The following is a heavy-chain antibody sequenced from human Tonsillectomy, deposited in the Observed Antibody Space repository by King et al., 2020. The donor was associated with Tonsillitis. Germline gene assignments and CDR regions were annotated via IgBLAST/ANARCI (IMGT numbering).Heavy chain of an antibody. J-gene: IGHJ6*02. Sequence: VQLVESGGGLVQPGRSLRLSCTASGFTFGDYAMSWVRQAPGKGLEWVGFIRMTAYGGTTEYAASVKGRFTISRDDSKNIAYLRMNSLKTEDTAVYYCTRDPRYCSGGRFSDNYYYGMDVWGQGTTVTVSS. CDR1: GFTFGDYA. D-gene: IGHD2-15*01. CDR2: IRMTAYGGTT. V-gene: IGHV3-49*04. CDR3: TRDPRYCSGGRFSDNYYYGMDV.